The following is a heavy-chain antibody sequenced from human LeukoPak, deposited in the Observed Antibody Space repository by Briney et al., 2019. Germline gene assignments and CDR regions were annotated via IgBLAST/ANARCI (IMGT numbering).Heavy chain of an antibody. CDR1: GYTFTSYD. D-gene: IGHD3-10*01. V-gene: IGHV1-8*01. CDR2: MNPNSGNT. Sequence: ASVKVSCKASGYTFTSYDINWVRQATGQGLEWVGWMNPNSGNTGYAQKFQGRVTMTRNTSISTAYMELSSLRSEDTAVYYCARVSGITMVRGAYGYWGQGTLVTVSS. J-gene: IGHJ4*02. CDR3: ARVSGITMVRGAYGY.